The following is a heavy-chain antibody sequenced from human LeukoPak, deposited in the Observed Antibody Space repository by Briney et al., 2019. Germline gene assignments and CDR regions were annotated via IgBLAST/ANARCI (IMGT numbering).Heavy chain of an antibody. D-gene: IGHD2-8*01. J-gene: IGHJ2*01. CDR3: ARDLYCTNGVCYRSRYFDL. Sequence: GRSLRLSCAASGFTFSSYAMHWVRQAPGKGLEWVAVISYDGSNKYYADSVKGRFTISRDNSKNTLYLQMNSLRAEDTAVYYCARDLYCTNGVCYRSRYFDLWGRGTLVTVSS. CDR2: ISYDGSNK. CDR1: GFTFSSYA. V-gene: IGHV3-30-3*01.